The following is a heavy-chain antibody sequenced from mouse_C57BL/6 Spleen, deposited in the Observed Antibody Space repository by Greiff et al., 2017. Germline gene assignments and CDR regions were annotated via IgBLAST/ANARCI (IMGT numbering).Heavy chain of an antibody. Sequence: VQLKESGPGLVAPSQSLSITCTVSGFSLTSYAISWVRQPPGKGLEWLGVIWPGGGTNYNSALKSRLSISKDNSKSQVFLKMNSLQTDDTARYYCARNSRDYGAWFAYWGQGTLVTVSA. D-gene: IGHD2-4*01. CDR1: GFSLTSYA. CDR2: IWPGGGT. CDR3: ARNSRDYGAWFAY. V-gene: IGHV2-9-1*01. J-gene: IGHJ3*01.